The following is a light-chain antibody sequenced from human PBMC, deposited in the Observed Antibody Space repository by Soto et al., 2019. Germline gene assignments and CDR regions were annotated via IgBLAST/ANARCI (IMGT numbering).Light chain of an antibody. CDR1: QGISNH. CDR2: DAS. Sequence: DIQMTQSPSSQSASVGDRVTITCRASQGISNHLAWYQQKPGKVPTLLIYDASTLQSGVPSRFSGSGSGTEFTLTISSLQPADVATYYCQQYISAPFTFGPGTKVDIK. V-gene: IGKV1-27*01. J-gene: IGKJ3*01. CDR3: QQYISAPFT.